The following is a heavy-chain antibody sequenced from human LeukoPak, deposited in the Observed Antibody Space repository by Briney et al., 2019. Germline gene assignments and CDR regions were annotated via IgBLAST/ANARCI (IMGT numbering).Heavy chain of an antibody. CDR3: ARRPIRGYYFDY. D-gene: IGHD4-23*01. CDR2: INHSGST. Sequence: SETLSLTCAVYGGSFSGYYWSWIRQPPGKGLEWIGEINHSGSTNYNPSLKSRVTISVDTSKNQFSLKLSSVTAADTAVYYCARRPIRGYYFDYWGQGTLVTVSS. J-gene: IGHJ4*02. V-gene: IGHV4-34*01. CDR1: GGSFSGYY.